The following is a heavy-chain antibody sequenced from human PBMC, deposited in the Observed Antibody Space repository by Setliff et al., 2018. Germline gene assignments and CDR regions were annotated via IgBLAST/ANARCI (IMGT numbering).Heavy chain of an antibody. Sequence: GESLKISCKGSGYSFTGYWIVWVRQMPGKGLEWMGIIYPGGSDTRYSPSFQGQVTISADKSISTAYLQWSSLKASDTAIYYCARHGASGSYYKWLDPWGQGTLVTVSS. J-gene: IGHJ5*02. CDR2: IYPGGSDT. V-gene: IGHV5-51*01. D-gene: IGHD3-10*01. CDR1: GYSFTGYW. CDR3: ARHGASGSYYKWLDP.